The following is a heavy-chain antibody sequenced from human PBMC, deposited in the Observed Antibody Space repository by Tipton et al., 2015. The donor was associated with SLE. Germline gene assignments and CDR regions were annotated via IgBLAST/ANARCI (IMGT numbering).Heavy chain of an antibody. CDR3: ARASLGGSLSLPDYMDV. CDR1: GYTFTSYG. J-gene: IGHJ6*03. V-gene: IGHV1-18*01. CDR2: ISAYNGNT. D-gene: IGHD3-16*01. Sequence: QVQLVQSGPEVKKPGASVKGSCKASGYTFTSYGISWVRQTTGQGPEWMGWISAYNGNTNYAQKLQGRVTMTTDSSTSTAYMELRSLRSDDTAVYYCARASLGGSLSLPDYMDVWGKGTMVTVSS.